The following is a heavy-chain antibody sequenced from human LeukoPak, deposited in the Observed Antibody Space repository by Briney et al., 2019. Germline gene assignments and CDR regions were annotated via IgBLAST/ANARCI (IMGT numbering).Heavy chain of an antibody. Sequence: SETLSLTCTVSGGSISSSSYYWGWIRQPPGKGLEWIGSIYYSGSTYYNPSLKSRVTISVDTSKNQFSLKLSSVTAADTAVYYCARAQVAARGFFDYWGQGTLVTVSS. CDR1: GGSISSSSYY. CDR2: IYYSGST. V-gene: IGHV4-39*07. D-gene: IGHD2-15*01. CDR3: ARAQVAARGFFDY. J-gene: IGHJ4*02.